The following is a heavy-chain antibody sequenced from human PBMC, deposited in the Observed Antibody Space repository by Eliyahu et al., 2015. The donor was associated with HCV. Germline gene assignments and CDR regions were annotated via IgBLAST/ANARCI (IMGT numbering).Heavy chain of an antibody. Sequence: EVQLVESGGGLVKPGGSLRLSCAASGFTFSNAWMSWVRQAPGKGXEXVGRIKSKTDGGTXDYAAPVKGRFTISRDDSKNTLYLQMNSLKTEDTAVYYCTTDNGGGSGWYLDIDYWGQGTLVTVSS. CDR3: TTDNGGGSGWYLDIDY. D-gene: IGHD6-19*01. J-gene: IGHJ4*02. CDR1: GFTFSNAW. CDR2: IKSKTDGGTX. V-gene: IGHV3-15*01.